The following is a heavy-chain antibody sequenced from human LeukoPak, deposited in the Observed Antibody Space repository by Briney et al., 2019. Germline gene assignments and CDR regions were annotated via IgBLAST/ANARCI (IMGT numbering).Heavy chain of an antibody. CDR3: ARDPGMDYLDY. Sequence: GGSLRLSCAVSGITLSNYGMTWVRQAPGKGLEWVAGISDTGGRTNYADSVKGRFTISRDNAKNSLYLQMNSLRAEDTAVYYCARDPGMDYLDYWGQGTLVTVSS. V-gene: IGHV3-23*01. J-gene: IGHJ4*02. D-gene: IGHD3-10*01. CDR1: GITLSNYG. CDR2: ISDTGGRT.